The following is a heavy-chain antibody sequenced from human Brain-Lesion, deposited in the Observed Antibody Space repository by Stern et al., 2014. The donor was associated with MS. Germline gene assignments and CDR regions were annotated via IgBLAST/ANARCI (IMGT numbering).Heavy chain of an antibody. CDR1: GFTYTDYW. CDR2: ISNDGNHK. V-gene: IGHV3-30*18. CDR3: AKHLAERPFDY. Sequence: QVQLVESGGGLVKPGGSLRLSCAASGFTYTDYWMRWVRQAPGKGPEWVAVISNDGNHKYYAGSVKDRFTISRDNSKNTLYLQMNSLRVEDTAVYYCAKHLAERPFDYWGQGTLVTVSS. D-gene: IGHD1-1*01. J-gene: IGHJ4*02.